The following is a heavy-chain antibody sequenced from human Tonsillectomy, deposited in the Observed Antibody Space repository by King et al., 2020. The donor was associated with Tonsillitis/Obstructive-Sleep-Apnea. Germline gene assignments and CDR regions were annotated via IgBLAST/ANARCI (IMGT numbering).Heavy chain of an antibody. CDR2: IRSKAYGGTT. J-gene: IGHJ4*02. D-gene: IGHD3-3*01. CDR1: GFSFGDYT. V-gene: IGHV3-49*05. CDR3: TREGITIFGVVIDHYFYY. Sequence: VQLVESGGGLVKPGRSLRLSCTASGFSFGDYTMSWFRQAPGKGLEWVTFIRSKAYGGTTEYASSLKGRFTISRDDSKSIAYLQMNSLKTEDTAVYYCTREGITIFGVVIDHYFYYWGQGTLVTVSS.